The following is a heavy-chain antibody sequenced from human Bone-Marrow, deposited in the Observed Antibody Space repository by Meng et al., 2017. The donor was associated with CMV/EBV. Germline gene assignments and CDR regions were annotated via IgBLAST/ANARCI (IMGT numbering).Heavy chain of an antibody. CDR3: ARGSRIYYGSGSFNDY. CDR1: GGSFSGYY. Sequence: YGGSFSGYYWSWIRQPPGKGLEWIGEINHSGSTNYNPSLKSRATISVDTSKNQFSLKLSSVTAADTAVYYCARGSRIYYGSGSFNDYWGQGTLVTVSS. CDR2: INHSGST. D-gene: IGHD3-10*01. V-gene: IGHV4-34*01. J-gene: IGHJ4*02.